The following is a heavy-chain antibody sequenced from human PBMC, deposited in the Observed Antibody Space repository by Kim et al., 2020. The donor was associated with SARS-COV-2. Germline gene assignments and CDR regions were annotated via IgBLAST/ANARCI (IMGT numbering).Heavy chain of an antibody. D-gene: IGHD3-10*01. Sequence: SETLSLTCTVSGGSISSGGYYWSWIRQHPGKGLEWIGYIYYSGSTYYNPSLKSRVTISVDTSKNQFSLKLSSVTAADTAVYYCARDFKENYGSGSYYNMGNNWFDPWGQGTLVTVSS. J-gene: IGHJ5*02. CDR3: ARDFKENYGSGSYYNMGNNWFDP. V-gene: IGHV4-31*03. CDR1: GGSISSGGYY. CDR2: IYYSGST.